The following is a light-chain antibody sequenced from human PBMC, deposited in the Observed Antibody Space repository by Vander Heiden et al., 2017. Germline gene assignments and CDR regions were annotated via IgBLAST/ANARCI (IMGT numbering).Light chain of an antibody. CDR2: AAS. CDR1: QSISSY. Sequence: DIPMTQSPSSLSASVGDRVTITCRASQSISSYLNWYQQKPGKAPNLLIYAASSLESGVPSRFSGNESGTNFTLTISSLQAEDFATYYCQQSYSILTWTFGQGTKVEIK. J-gene: IGKJ1*01. CDR3: QQSYSILTWT. V-gene: IGKV1-39*01.